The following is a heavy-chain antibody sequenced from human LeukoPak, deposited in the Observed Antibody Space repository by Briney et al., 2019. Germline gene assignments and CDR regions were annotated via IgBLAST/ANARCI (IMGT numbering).Heavy chain of an antibody. J-gene: IGHJ5*02. D-gene: IGHD3-10*01. V-gene: IGHV4-38-2*02. CDR3: ARGRISYYYGSGSLDWFDP. CDR2: IYQSGST. Sequence: SETLSLTCSVSGYSISSGYYWGWIRQPPGKGLEWIGSIYQSGSTYYNPSLKSRITISVDTSKNQFSLKLSSVTAADTAVYYCARGRISYYYGSGSLDWFDPWGQGTLVTVSS. CDR1: GYSISSGYY.